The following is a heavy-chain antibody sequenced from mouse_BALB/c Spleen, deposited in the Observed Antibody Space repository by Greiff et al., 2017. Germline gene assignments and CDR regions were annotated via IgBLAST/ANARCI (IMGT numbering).Heavy chain of an antibody. J-gene: IGHJ4*01. D-gene: IGHD2-14*01. CDR2: INPSTGYT. CDR1: GYTFTSYW. CDR3: ARNRYYAMDY. Sequence: QVHVKQSGAELAKPGASVKMSCKASGYTFTSYWMHWVKQRPGQGLEWIGYINPSTGYTEYNQKFKDKATLTADKSSSTAYMQLSNLTSEDSAVYYYARNRYYAMDYWGQGTSVTVSS. V-gene: IGHV1-7*01.